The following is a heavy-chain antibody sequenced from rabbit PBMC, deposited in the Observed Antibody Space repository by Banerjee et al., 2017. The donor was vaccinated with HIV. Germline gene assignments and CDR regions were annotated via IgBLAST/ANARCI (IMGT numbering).Heavy chain of an antibody. Sequence: LEEYGGDLVQPGASLTLTCTASGFDFSAYTFMCWVRQAPGKGLEWIACIDTGSRDFTYYASWAKGRFTISKTSSTTVTLQMTSLTAADTATYFCARDAGTSFSTYGMDLWGPGTLVTVS. D-gene: IGHD8-1*01. V-gene: IGHV1S40*01. CDR2: IDTGSRDFT. CDR1: GFDFSAYTF. CDR3: ARDAGTSFSTYGMDL. J-gene: IGHJ6*01.